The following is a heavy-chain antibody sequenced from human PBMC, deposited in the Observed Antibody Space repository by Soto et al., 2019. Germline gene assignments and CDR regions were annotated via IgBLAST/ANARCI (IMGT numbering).Heavy chain of an antibody. CDR3: ARIPIVSGWTDYWYFDL. CDR2: MNPNSGNT. V-gene: IGHV1-8*01. Sequence: QVQLVQSGAEVKKPGASVKVSCKASGYTFTSYDINWVRQATGQGLEWMGWMNPNSGNTGYAQKFQGRVTMTRNTSISTAYMELSSLRSEDTAVYYCARIPIVSGWTDYWYFDLWGRGTLVTVSS. CDR1: GYTFTSYD. J-gene: IGHJ2*01. D-gene: IGHD6-19*01.